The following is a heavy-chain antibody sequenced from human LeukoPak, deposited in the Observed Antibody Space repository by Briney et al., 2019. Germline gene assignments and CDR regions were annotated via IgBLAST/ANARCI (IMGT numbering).Heavy chain of an antibody. CDR1: GGSISSGSYY. J-gene: IGHJ3*02. Sequence: PSETLSLTCTVSGGSISSGSYYWSWIRQPAGKGLEWIGRTYTSGSTNYNPSLKSRVTISVDTSKNQFSLKLSSVTAADTAVYYCARAPQRSLDAFDIWGQGTVVTVSS. CDR2: TYTSGST. D-gene: IGHD6-25*01. V-gene: IGHV4-61*02. CDR3: ARAPQRSLDAFDI.